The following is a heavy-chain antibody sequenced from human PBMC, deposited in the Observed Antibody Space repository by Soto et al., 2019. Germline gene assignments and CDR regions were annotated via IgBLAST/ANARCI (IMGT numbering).Heavy chain of an antibody. CDR3: ERRYGSCFGY. CDR2: IYYSGST. V-gene: IGHV4-59*08. CDR1: GASISSHY. J-gene: IGHJ4*02. Sequence: SETLCLTCTVSGASISSHYWSWIRQPPGKGLEWIGYIYYSGSTNYNPSLKSRVTISVDTSKNQFSLKLSSVTAADTAVYYCERRYGSCFGYWGQGTLVTVSS. D-gene: IGHD5-18*01.